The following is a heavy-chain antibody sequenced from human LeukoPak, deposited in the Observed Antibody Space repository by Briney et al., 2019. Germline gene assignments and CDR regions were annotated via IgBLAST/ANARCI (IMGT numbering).Heavy chain of an antibody. D-gene: IGHD2-2*02. Sequence: SETLSLTCTVSGGSISSSSYYWGWIRQPPGKGLEWIGSIYYSGSTYYNPSLKSRVTISVDTSKNQFSLKLSSVTAADTAVYYCARGRYCSSTSCYKRHAFDIWGQGTMVTVSS. CDR2: IYYSGST. J-gene: IGHJ3*02. CDR1: GGSISSSSYY. CDR3: ARGRYCSSTSCYKRHAFDI. V-gene: IGHV4-39*07.